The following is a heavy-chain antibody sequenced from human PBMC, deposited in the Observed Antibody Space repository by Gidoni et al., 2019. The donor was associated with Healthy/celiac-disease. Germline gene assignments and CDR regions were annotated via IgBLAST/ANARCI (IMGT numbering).Heavy chain of an antibody. Sequence: QLQLQESGPGLVKPSETLSLTCPVPGGSIGSSSYSWGWIGQPPGKGLEWIGSIYYSGSTYYNPSLKSRVTISVETSKNQFSLKLSSVTAADTAVYYCARQIPPYYYDSSGLFDYWGQGTLVTVSS. J-gene: IGHJ4*02. V-gene: IGHV4-39*01. D-gene: IGHD3-22*01. CDR2: IYYSGST. CDR3: ARQIPPYYYDSSGLFDY. CDR1: GGSIGSSSYS.